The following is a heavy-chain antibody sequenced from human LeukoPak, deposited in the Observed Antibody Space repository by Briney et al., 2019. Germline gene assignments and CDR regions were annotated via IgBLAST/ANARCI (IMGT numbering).Heavy chain of an antibody. J-gene: IGHJ4*02. Sequence: GGSLRLSCAASGFSFSDYAIYWVRQTPGKGLEWVAFIRYDGSNKIYADSVKGRFTISRDNSYNTVDLQMTGLRAEDTAVYYCAKDGESGIQYTQGYFDYWGQGTLVTVSS. V-gene: IGHV3-30*02. D-gene: IGHD1-1*01. CDR3: AKDGESGIQYTQGYFDY. CDR2: IRYDGSNK. CDR1: GFSFSDYA.